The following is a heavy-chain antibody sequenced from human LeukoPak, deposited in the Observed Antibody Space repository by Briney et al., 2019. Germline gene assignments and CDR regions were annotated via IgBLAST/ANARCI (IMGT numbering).Heavy chain of an antibody. J-gene: IGHJ4*02. V-gene: IGHV3-7*01. Sequence: PGGSLRLSCAASGFTFSRYWMSWVRQAPGKGLEWVANIKQDGSEKYYVDSVKGRFSISRDNAKNSLYLQMNSLRAEDTAVYYCARDKTYYDILTGYFFYYFDYWGQGTLVTVSS. CDR1: GFTFSRYW. CDR3: ARDKTYYDILTGYFFYYFDY. CDR2: IKQDGSEK. D-gene: IGHD3-9*01.